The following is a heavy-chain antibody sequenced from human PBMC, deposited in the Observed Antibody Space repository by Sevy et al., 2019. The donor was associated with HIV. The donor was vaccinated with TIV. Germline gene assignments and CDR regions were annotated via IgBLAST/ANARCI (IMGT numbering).Heavy chain of an antibody. J-gene: IGHJ4*02. D-gene: IGHD2-21*02. CDR1: GYTLTELS. CDR3: ATLALYCGGDCPGHFFDY. V-gene: IGHV1-24*01. CDR2: FDPEDGET. Sequence: ASVKVSCKVSGYTLTELSMHWVRQAPGKGLEWMGGFDPEDGETIYAQKFQGRVTMTEDTSTDTACMELSSLRSEDTAVYYCATLALYCGGDCPGHFFDYWGQGTLVTVSS.